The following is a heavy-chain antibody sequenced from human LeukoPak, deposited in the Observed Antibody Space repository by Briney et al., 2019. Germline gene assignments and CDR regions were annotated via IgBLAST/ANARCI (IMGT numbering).Heavy chain of an antibody. D-gene: IGHD2-15*01. CDR1: GFTFSSYA. J-gene: IGHJ6*03. V-gene: IGHV3-7*01. CDR3: AREDCSGGSCYSMFYYYYMDV. Sequence: PGGSLRLSCAASGFTFSSYAMHWVRQAPGKGLEWVANIKQDGSEKYYVDSVKGRFTISRDNAKNSLYLQMNSLRAEDTAVYYCAREDCSGGSCYSMFYYYYMDVWGKGTTVTVSS. CDR2: IKQDGSEK.